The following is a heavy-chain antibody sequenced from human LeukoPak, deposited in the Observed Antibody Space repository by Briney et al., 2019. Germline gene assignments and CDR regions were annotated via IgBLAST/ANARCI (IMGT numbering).Heavy chain of an antibody. CDR3: AREIRAYSSGWALMTYFDY. D-gene: IGHD6-19*01. CDR1: GYTFTSYG. V-gene: IGHV1-18*01. Sequence: ASVKVSCKASGYTFTSYGISWVQQAPGQGLEWMGWISAYNGNTNYAQKLQGRVTMTTDTSTSTAYMELRSLRSDDTAVYYCAREIRAYSSGWALMTYFDYCGQGTLVTVSS. J-gene: IGHJ4*02. CDR2: ISAYNGNT.